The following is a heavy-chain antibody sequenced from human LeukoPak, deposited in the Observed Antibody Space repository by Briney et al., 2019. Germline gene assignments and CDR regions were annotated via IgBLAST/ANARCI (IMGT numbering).Heavy chain of an antibody. J-gene: IGHJ4*02. Sequence: GSLRLSCATSGFTFSDAWMSWIRQAPGKGLEWLGRIKTISGGGTTEYAAPLKGRFTISRDDSKNTLYLQVNSLKTEDTGMYYCTTGYDCHGTGCYTWGRGTLVTVSS. CDR1: GFTFSDAW. CDR2: IKTISGGGTT. CDR3: TTGYDCHGTGCYT. D-gene: IGHD2-15*01. V-gene: IGHV3-15*01.